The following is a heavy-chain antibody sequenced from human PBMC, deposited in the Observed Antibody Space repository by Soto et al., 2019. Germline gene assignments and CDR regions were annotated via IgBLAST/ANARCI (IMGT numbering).Heavy chain of an antibody. Sequence: PGGSLRLSCAASGFTFSSYEMHWVRQAPGKGLEWTSYISSTGSGTLYADSVRGRFTMSRDNTKNSVSLQMSSLRAEDTAVYYCVRDLHEPLATDALRVANWGQGTQVTVSS. CDR2: ISSTGSGT. V-gene: IGHV3-48*03. CDR3: VRDLHEPLATDALRVAN. CDR1: GFTFSSYE. J-gene: IGHJ4*02. D-gene: IGHD2-8*02.